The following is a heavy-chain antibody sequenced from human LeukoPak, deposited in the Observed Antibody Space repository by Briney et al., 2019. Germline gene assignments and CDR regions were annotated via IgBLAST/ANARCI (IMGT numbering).Heavy chain of an antibody. Sequence: SGGSLRLSCAASGFTFINYAMSWVRQAPGKGLECVSVISGSGGSAYYADSVKGRFTISRDNSKNTLFLQMNSLRAEDTAVYYCARVPLGVQGSSSWKFRHWYFDLWGRGTLVTVSS. CDR3: ARVPLGVQGSSSWKFRHWYFDL. CDR2: ISGSGGSA. J-gene: IGHJ2*01. CDR1: GFTFINYA. D-gene: IGHD6-13*01. V-gene: IGHV3-23*01.